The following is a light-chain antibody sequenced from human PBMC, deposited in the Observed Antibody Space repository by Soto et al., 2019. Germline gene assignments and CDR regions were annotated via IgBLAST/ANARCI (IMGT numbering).Light chain of an antibody. J-gene: IGLJ1*01. CDR2: EVS. Sequence: QSGLIHPAPVFGPPGRPIPISSTETSSDVGGFNYVSWYQHHPGKAPKLIIYEVSYRPSGVSNRFSGSKSGNTAPLTISGPQAEDEADFYCSSYTTNNTYVFGTGTKVTVL. V-gene: IGLV2-14*01. CDR3: SSYTTNNTYV. CDR1: SSDVGGFNY.